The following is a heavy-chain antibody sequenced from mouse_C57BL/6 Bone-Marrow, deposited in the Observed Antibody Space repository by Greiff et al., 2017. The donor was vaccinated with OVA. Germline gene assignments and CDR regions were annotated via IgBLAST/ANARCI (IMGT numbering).Heavy chain of an antibody. Sequence: QVQLKESGPELVKPGASVKISCKASGYSFTSYYIHWVKQRPGQGLEWIGWIYPGSGNTKYNEKFKGKATLTADTSSSTAYMQLSSLTSEDSAVYYCARGSPFAYWGQGTLVTVSA. CDR3: ARGSPFAY. CDR2: IYPGSGNT. J-gene: IGHJ3*01. V-gene: IGHV1-66*01. CDR1: GYSFTSYY.